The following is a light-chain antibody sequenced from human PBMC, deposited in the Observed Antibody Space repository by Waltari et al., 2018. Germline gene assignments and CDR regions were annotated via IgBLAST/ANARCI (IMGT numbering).Light chain of an antibody. Sequence: DIQMTQSPSTLSASVGARVTLTCRASQSISSWLAWYQQRPGKAPKLLIYDAYSLKSGVPSRFSGSGFGTEFTLTISSLQPDDFATYYCQQYNTYSGTFGQGTKVEVK. CDR3: QQYNTYSGT. CDR2: DAY. V-gene: IGKV1-5*01. CDR1: QSISSW. J-gene: IGKJ1*01.